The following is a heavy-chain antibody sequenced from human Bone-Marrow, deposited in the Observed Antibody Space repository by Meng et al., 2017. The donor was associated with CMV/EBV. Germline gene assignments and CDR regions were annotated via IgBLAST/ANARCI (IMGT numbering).Heavy chain of an antibody. V-gene: IGHV3-23*01. CDR3: ARGNFGAFDY. CDR1: GFTFTNYW. J-gene: IGHJ4*02. CDR2: ISAAGSNT. Sequence: GESLKISCSASGFTFTNYWMTWVRQAPGKGLEWVSTISAAGSNTYYADSVKGRFAISRDNSKNSVYLQINSLRAEDTAIYYCARGNFGAFDYWGQGTVVTVSS. D-gene: IGHD3-3*02.